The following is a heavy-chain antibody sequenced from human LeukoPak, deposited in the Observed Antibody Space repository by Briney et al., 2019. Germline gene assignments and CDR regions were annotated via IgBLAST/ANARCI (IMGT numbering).Heavy chain of an antibody. Sequence: GGSLRLSCAASGFTFSSYAMSWVRQAPGKGLEWVSGISGSGGSAYYGDSVKGRFTISRDNSKNTLYLQMNSLRAEDTAVYYCAKDRQYSSSWQPFDYWGQGTLVTVSS. J-gene: IGHJ4*02. V-gene: IGHV3-23*01. D-gene: IGHD6-13*01. CDR1: GFTFSSYA. CDR2: ISGSGGSA. CDR3: AKDRQYSSSWQPFDY.